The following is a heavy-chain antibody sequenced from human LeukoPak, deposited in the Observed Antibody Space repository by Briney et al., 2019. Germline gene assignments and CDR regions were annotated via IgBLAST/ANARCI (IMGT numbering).Heavy chain of an antibody. CDR3: ARVEVRWFGAPRGNYYYMDV. J-gene: IGHJ6*03. V-gene: IGHV3-20*01. D-gene: IGHD3-10*01. CDR2: NNWNGGST. CDR1: GFTFDDYG. Sequence: PGGSLRLSCAASGFTFDDYGMSWVRQAPGKGLEWVSGNNWNGGSTGYADSVKGRFTISRDNAKNSLYLQMNSLRAEDTALYHCARVEVRWFGAPRGNYYYMDVWGKGTTVTVSS.